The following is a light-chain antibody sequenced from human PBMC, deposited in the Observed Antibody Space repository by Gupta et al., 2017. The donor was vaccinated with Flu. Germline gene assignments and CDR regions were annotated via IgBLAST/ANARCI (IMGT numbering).Light chain of an antibody. J-gene: IGLJ2*01. CDR2: EDN. Sequence: NFMLTQPHSVSESPGKPVTIPCTRRSGSIASTYLQWSQQRPGSSPNAVIFEDNRGPSGVPGLFSGSIDSSSNSAALTITGLKTEDEADYCCQSYDSVTRDVVFGGGTKLTVL. CDR1: SGSIASTY. V-gene: IGLV6-57*01. CDR3: QSYDSVTRDVV.